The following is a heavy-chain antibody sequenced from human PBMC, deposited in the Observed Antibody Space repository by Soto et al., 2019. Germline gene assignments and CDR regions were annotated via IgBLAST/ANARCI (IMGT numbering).Heavy chain of an antibody. V-gene: IGHV1-69*06. J-gene: IGHJ6*02. CDR2: IIPIFGTA. CDR3: ARANDPSWGSTLMGYYYGMDV. Sequence: ASVKVSCKASGGTFSSYAISWVRQAPGQGLEWMGGIIPIFGTANYAQKFQGRVTITADKSTSTAYMELSSLRSEDTAVYYCARANDPSWGSTLMGYYYGMDVGGQGTTVTVSS. D-gene: IGHD2-8*01. CDR1: GGTFSSYA.